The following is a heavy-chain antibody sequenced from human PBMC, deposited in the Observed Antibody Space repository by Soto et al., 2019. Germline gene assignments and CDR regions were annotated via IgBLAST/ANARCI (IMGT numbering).Heavy chain of an antibody. CDR2: IYSSGGT. CDR1: GGSVSSGSYY. D-gene: IGHD5-12*01. J-gene: IGHJ4*02. Sequence: PSETLSLTCTVSGGSVSSGSYYWSWIRQTPGKRLEWIGYIYSSGGTSYNPSLKSRVTISVDTSKNQFSLKLSSVTAADTAVYYCARDGDGYNDWGQGTQVT. CDR3: ARDGDGYND. V-gene: IGHV4-61*01.